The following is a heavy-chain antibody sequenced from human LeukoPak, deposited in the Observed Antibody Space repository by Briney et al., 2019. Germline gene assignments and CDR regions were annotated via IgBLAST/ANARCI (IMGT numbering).Heavy chain of an antibody. CDR2: IYYSGST. CDR3: ARGAYDSSGYYWVGYYGMDA. Sequence: SETLSLTCTVSGGSISSYYWSWIRQPPGKGLEWIGYIYYSGSTNYNPSLKSRVTISVDTSKNQFSLKLSSVTAADTAVYYCARGAYDSSGYYWVGYYGMDAWGQGTTVTVSS. J-gene: IGHJ6*02. V-gene: IGHV4-59*01. D-gene: IGHD3-22*01. CDR1: GGSISSYY.